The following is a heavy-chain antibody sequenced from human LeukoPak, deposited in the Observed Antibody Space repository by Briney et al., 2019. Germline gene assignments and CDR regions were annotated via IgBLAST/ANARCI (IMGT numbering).Heavy chain of an antibody. V-gene: IGHV3-21*04. J-gene: IGHJ4*02. CDR2: ISSSSDYI. Sequence: GGSLRLSRAASGFTFSSYTMDWVRQAPGKGLEWVSSISSSSDYIFYADSVKGRFTISRDNAQNSLYLQMNSLRAEDTAVYYCARATTNYWGQGTLVTVSS. CDR1: GFTFSSYT. D-gene: IGHD1-26*01. CDR3: ARATTNY.